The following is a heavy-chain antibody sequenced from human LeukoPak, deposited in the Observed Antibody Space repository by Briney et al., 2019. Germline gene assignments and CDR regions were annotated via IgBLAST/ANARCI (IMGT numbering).Heavy chain of an antibody. CDR1: GGSISSYY. J-gene: IGHJ6*03. CDR3: ARAHSSGPGSRPLYYYMDV. CDR2: IYYSGST. Sequence: PSETLSLTCTVSGGSISSYYWSWIRQPPGKGLEWIGYIYYSGSTNYNPSLKSRVTISVDTSKNQFSLKLSSVTAADTAVYYCARAHSSGPGSRPLYYYMDVWGKGTTVTISS. D-gene: IGHD3-22*01. V-gene: IGHV4-59*01.